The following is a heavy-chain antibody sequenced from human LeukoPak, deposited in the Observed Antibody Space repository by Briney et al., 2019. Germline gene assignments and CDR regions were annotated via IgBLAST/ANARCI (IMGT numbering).Heavy chain of an antibody. J-gene: IGHJ6*03. CDR2: IYYSGST. CDR3: ARAVGSGSFQTYYYYMDV. D-gene: IGHD3-10*01. CDR1: GGPISSYY. Sequence: SETLSLTCTVSGGPISSYYWSWIRQPPGKGLEWIGYIYYSGSTNYNPSLKSRVTISVDTSKNQFSLKLSSVTAADTAVYYCARAVGSGSFQTYYYYMDVWGKGTTVTISS. V-gene: IGHV4-59*01.